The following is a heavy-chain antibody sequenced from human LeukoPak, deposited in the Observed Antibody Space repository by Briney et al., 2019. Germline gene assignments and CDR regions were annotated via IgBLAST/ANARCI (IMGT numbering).Heavy chain of an antibody. J-gene: IGHJ3*02. CDR2: IYSGGSS. V-gene: IGHV3-53*01. CDR3: AREDHVRGAFDI. CDR1: GFTASSIY. Sequence: GGSLRLSCAASGFTASSIYMSWLPQAPGKGLEGVSDIYSGGSSYYADSVKGRFTISRDNSKNTLYLQTNSLRAEDTAVYYCAREDHVRGAFDIWGQGTMVTVSS. D-gene: IGHD3-10*02.